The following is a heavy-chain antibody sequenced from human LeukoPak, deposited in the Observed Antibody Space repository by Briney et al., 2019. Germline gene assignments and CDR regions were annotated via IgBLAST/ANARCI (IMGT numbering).Heavy chain of an antibody. J-gene: IGHJ4*02. CDR2: IIPIFGTA. D-gene: IGHD3-22*01. CDR3: ARDRKNYYDSSGYSDFDY. V-gene: IGHV1-69*13. Sequence: SVKVSCKASGGAFSSYAISWVRQAPGQGLEWMGGIIPIFGTANYAQKFQGRVTITADESTSTAYMELSSLRSEDTAVYYCARDRKNYYDSSGYSDFDYWGQGTLVTVSS. CDR1: GGAFSSYA.